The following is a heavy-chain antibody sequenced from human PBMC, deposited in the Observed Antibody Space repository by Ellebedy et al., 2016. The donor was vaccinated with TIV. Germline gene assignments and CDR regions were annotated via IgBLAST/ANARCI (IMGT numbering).Heavy chain of an antibody. CDR1: GGSISSSSYY. CDR2: IYYSGST. V-gene: IGHV4-30-4*01. D-gene: IGHD6-13*01. J-gene: IGHJ1*01. CDR3: AREAAAGTGYFQH. Sequence: MPSETLSLTCTVSGGSISSSSYYWSWIRQPPGKGLEWIGYIYYSGSTYYNPSLKSRVTISVDTSKNQFSLKLSSVTAADTAVYYCAREAAAGTGYFQHWGQGTLVTVSS.